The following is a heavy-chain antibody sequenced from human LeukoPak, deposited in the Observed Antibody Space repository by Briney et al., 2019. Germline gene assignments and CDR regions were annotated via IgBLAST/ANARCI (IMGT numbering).Heavy chain of an antibody. CDR3: ARGRGYCSGGSCYFDY. D-gene: IGHD2-15*01. V-gene: IGHV4-34*01. J-gene: IGHJ4*02. CDR2: INHSGST. Sequence: SETLSLTCAVYGGSFSGYYWSWIRQPPGKGLEWIGEINHSGSTNYNPSLKSRVTISVDTSKNQFSLKLSSVTAADTAVYYCARGRGYCSGGSCYFDYWGQGTLITVSS. CDR1: GGSFSGYY.